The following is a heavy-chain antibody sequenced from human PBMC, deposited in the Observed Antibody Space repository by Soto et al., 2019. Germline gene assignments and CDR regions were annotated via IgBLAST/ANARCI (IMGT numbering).Heavy chain of an antibody. D-gene: IGHD4-4*01. CDR3: ARHRTTVTKGWFDP. V-gene: IGHV4-39*01. CDR2: IYYSGST. CDR1: GGSISSSSYY. J-gene: IGHJ5*02. Sequence: SETLSLTCTVSGGSISSSSYYWGWIRQPPGKGLEWIGSIYYSGSTYYNPSLKSRVTISVDTSKNQFSLKLSSVTAADTAVYYCARHRTTVTKGWFDPWGQGTLVTVSS.